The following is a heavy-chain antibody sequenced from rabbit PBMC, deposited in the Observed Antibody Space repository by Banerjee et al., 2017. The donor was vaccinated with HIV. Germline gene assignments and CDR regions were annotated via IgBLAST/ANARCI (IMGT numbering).Heavy chain of an antibody. CDR1: GFSFSSAYD. D-gene: IGHD1-1*01. V-gene: IGHV1S40*01. CDR2: IVDGDGNT. Sequence: QSLEESGGDLVKPGASLTLTCTASGFSFSSAYDMCWVRQAPGKGPEWIACIVDGDGNTFYASWAKGRFTISETSSTTVTLQMTSLTVADTATYFCVRWASSRRDNLWGPGTLVTVS. J-gene: IGHJ4*01. CDR3: VRWASSRRDNL.